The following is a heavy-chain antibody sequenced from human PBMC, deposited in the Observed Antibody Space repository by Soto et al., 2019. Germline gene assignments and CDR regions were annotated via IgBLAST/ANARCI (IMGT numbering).Heavy chain of an antibody. Sequence: QVPLVQSGAEVKKPGASVKISCKTSGYTFTRYTIHWVRQAPGQRLEWMGWINTGRGNTKYSEKLQGRVTITADTSASTAYMELSSLTSADTALYYCSIDAYSSGYYSDYWGQGTLVTVSS. CDR2: INTGRGNT. J-gene: IGHJ4*02. CDR3: SIDAYSSGYYSDY. D-gene: IGHD5-18*01. CDR1: GYTFTRYT. V-gene: IGHV1-3*04.